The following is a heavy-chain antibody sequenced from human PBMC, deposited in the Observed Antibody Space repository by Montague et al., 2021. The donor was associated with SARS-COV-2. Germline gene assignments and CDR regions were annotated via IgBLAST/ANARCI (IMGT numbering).Heavy chain of an antibody. CDR1: GGSISSFY. J-gene: IGHJ4*02. Sequence: SETLSLTCTVSGGSISSFYWSWFRQPPGKGLEWIGYISDSGSTNYNPSPTSRVTMSVGTSKNQFSLKVNSVTAADTAAYYCARHYSATLPAVYWGQGTLVTVSS. V-gene: IGHV4-59*08. CDR3: ARHYSATLPAVY. D-gene: IGHD2-15*01. CDR2: ISDSGST.